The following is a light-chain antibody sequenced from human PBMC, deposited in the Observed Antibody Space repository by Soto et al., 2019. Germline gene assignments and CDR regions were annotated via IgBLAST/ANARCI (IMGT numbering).Light chain of an antibody. CDR3: LLYGSSHT. CDR2: GAS. CDR1: QSVSSNY. Sequence: EIVLTQSPGTLSLSPGERATLSCRASQSVSSNYLAWYLQKPGQAPSLLIYGASTRAAGISDRLSGSGSGTYFTLTISRLEPEDFAVFYCLLYGSSHTFGQGTRLEI. J-gene: IGKJ2*01. V-gene: IGKV3-20*01.